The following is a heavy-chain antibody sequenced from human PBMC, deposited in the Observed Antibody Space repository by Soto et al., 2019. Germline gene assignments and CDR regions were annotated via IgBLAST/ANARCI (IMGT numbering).Heavy chain of an antibody. J-gene: IGHJ3*02. CDR2: INPSDGST. V-gene: IGHV1-18*01. Sequence: ASVKVSCKASGYTFTSYGISWVRQAPGQGLEWMGIINPSDGSTTYEQKLQGRVTMTTDTSTSTAYMELRSLRSDDTAVYYCAREAVAGHDAFDIWGQGTMVTVSS. D-gene: IGHD6-19*01. CDR1: GYTFTSYG. CDR3: AREAVAGHDAFDI.